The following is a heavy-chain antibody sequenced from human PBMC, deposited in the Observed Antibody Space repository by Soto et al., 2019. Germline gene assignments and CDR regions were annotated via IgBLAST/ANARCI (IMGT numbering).Heavy chain of an antibody. Sequence: QVQLVQSGAEVKKPGASVKVSCQASGYTFTNYAISWVRQAPGQGLEWMGWISASTRNTDQAQNFQGRVTMTIDTSTNTANMALRSLRSDDTAVYYCARCYCSVGSCYACWHFDLWGRGTLVTVSS. CDR2: ISASTRNT. J-gene: IGHJ2*01. D-gene: IGHD2-15*01. V-gene: IGHV1-18*01. CDR1: GYTFTNYA. CDR3: ARCYCSVGSCYACWHFDL.